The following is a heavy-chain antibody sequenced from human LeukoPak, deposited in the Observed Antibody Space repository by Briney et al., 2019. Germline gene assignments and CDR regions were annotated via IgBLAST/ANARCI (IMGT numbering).Heavy chain of an antibody. D-gene: IGHD2-2*01. Sequence: GGSLRLSCAASGFTLSSNYMSWVRQAPGKGLEWVSVIYSGGSTYYPDSVMGRFTISRDNSKNTLYLQMNSLRPGDTAVYYCAKRRYCTSTSCHDFDYWGQGTLVTVSS. J-gene: IGHJ4*02. CDR2: IYSGGST. V-gene: IGHV3-53*01. CDR3: AKRRYCTSTSCHDFDY. CDR1: GFTLSSNY.